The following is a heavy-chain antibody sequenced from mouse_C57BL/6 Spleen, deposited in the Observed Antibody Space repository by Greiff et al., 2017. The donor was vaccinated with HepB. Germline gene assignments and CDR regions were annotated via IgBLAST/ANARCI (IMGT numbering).Heavy chain of an antibody. J-gene: IGHJ1*03. CDR3: ARGGLRGDWYFDV. V-gene: IGHV1-80*01. CDR1: GYAFSSYW. D-gene: IGHD2-4*01. CDR2: IYPGDGDT. Sequence: QVQLKQSGAELVKPGASVKISCKASGYAFSSYWMNWVKQRPGKGLEWIGQIYPGDGDTNYNGKFKGKATLTADKSSSTAYMQLSSLTSEDSAVYFCARGGLRGDWYFDVWGTGTTVTVSS.